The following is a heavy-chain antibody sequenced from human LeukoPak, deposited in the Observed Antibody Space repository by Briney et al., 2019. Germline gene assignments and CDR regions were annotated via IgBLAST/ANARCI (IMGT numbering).Heavy chain of an antibody. CDR1: GGTFSSYA. V-gene: IGHV1-69*13. D-gene: IGHD3-22*01. CDR2: IIPIFGTA. CDR3: ARAPGYYYVTSGYGAFDI. Sequence: SVKGSCKASGGTFSSYAISWVRQAPGQGLEWMGGIIPIFGTANYAQKFQGRVTITADESTSTAYMELSSLRSEDTAVYYCARAPGYYYVTSGYGAFDIWGQGTMVTVSS. J-gene: IGHJ3*02.